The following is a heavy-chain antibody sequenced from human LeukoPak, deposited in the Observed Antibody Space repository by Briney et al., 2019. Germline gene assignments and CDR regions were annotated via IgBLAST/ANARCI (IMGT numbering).Heavy chain of an antibody. J-gene: IGHJ5*02. D-gene: IGHD2-2*01. V-gene: IGHV4-59*08. CDR1: GGSISSYY. CDR2: IYYSGST. CDR3: ARHRLGYCSSTSCYDNWFDP. Sequence: SETLSLTCTVSGGSISSYYWSWIRQPPGKGLEWIGYIYYSGSTNYNPSLKSRVTISVDTSKNQFSLKLSSVTAADTAVYYCARHRLGYCSSTSCYDNWFDPWGQGTLVTASS.